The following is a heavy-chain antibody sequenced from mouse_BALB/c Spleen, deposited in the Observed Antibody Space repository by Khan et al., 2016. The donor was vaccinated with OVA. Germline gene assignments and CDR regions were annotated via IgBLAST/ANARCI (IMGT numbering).Heavy chain of an antibody. Sequence: VRLQQSGAELVKPGASVKLSCSASGFNIKDTYIHWMKQRPEQGLEWIGRIDPPNDDSKYGPKFQAKATLTADTSSNTAYLQLSSLTSEDTAVYYCATRYGNPFAFWGQGTLVSVSA. CDR2: IDPPNDDS. J-gene: IGHJ3*01. D-gene: IGHD2-1*01. CDR1: GFNIKDTY. CDR3: ATRYGNPFAF. V-gene: IGHV14-3*02.